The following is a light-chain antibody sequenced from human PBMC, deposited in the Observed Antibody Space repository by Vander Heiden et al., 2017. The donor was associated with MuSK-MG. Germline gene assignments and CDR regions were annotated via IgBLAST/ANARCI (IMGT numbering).Light chain of an antibody. J-gene: IGLJ2*01. CDR1: SSNIGAGYE. V-gene: IGLV1-40*01. CDR3: QSYDSSLSGLV. CDR2: GNS. Sequence: QSVLTPPPSVSGAPGQRVPISCTGSSSNIGAGYELHGYQQLPGTAPNLLIFGNSNRPSGVPDRFSGSKSGTSASLAITGLQAEDEADYYCQSYDSSLSGLVFGGGTKLTVL.